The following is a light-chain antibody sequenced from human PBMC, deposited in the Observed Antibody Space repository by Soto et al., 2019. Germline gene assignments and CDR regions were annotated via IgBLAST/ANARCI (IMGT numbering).Light chain of an antibody. Sequence: QTVVTQDPSLTLSPGGTVTLTCDSSTCPVTTEQPPYRFQPKPGKAPRTPIFDPSNKHSWPPALFSGSLLGGNAALSLSGVHPEDDAEYYRLLSYSGVGVFGVGTTHTVL. CDR1: TCPVTTEQP. CDR2: DPS. CDR3: LLSYSGVGV. J-gene: IGLJ2*01. V-gene: IGLV7-46*01.